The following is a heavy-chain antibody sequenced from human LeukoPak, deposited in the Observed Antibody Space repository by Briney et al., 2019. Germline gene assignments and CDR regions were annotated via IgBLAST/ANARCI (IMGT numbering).Heavy chain of an antibody. V-gene: IGHV3-23*01. J-gene: IGHJ6*02. CDR2: IGISGSST. CDR1: GFTFSTYA. D-gene: IGHD2/OR15-2a*01. Sequence: GGSLRLSCAASGFTFSTYAMNWVRQAPGKGLEWVSTIGISGSSTYYADSVRGRFTISRDNSKNTLYLQVSSLTAEDTAVYYCANDFSTVDYYYYCMDFWSQGTTVTVSS. CDR3: ANDFSTVDYYYYCMDF.